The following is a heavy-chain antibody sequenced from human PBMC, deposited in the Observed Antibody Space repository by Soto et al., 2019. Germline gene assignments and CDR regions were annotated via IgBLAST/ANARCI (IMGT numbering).Heavy chain of an antibody. CDR1: GFTFGDYA. J-gene: IGHJ6*02. Sequence: TGGSLRLSCTASGFTFGDYAMSWFRQAPGKGLEWVGFIRSKAYGGTTEYAASVKGRFTISRDDSKSIAYLQMNSLKTEDTAVYYCTRIEERYYYYYGMDVWGQGTTVTVSS. CDR2: IRSKAYGGTT. CDR3: TRIEERYYYYYGMDV. V-gene: IGHV3-49*03.